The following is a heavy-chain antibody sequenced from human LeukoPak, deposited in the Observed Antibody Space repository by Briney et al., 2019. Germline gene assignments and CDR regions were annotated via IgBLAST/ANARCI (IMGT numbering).Heavy chain of an antibody. D-gene: IGHD4/OR15-4a*01. CDR2: IKQDGSEK. J-gene: IGHJ4*02. Sequence: GGSLRLSCAASGFTFSSYWMSWVRQAPGKGLEWVANIKQDGSEKYYVDSVKGRVTISRDNAKNSLYLQMNSLRAEDTAVYYCAREHDYGGYHADYWGQGTLVTVSS. CDR1: GFTFSSYW. CDR3: AREHDYGGYHADY. V-gene: IGHV3-7*01.